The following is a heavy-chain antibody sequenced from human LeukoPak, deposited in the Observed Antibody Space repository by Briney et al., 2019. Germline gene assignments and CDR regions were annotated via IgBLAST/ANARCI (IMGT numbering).Heavy chain of an antibody. CDR3: ARDLGWSGIDY. D-gene: IGHD3-3*01. Sequence: SETLSLTCTVSGGSISSYYWSWIRQPPGKGLEWIGYIYYSGSTNYNPSPKSRVTISVDTSKNQFSLKLSSVTAADTAVYYCARDLGWSGIDYWGQGTLVTVSS. CDR2: IYYSGST. V-gene: IGHV4-59*01. CDR1: GGSISSYY. J-gene: IGHJ4*02.